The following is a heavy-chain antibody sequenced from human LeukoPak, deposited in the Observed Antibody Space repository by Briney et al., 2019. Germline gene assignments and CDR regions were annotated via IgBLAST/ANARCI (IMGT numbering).Heavy chain of an antibody. CDR3: ARDLSGVTGYTYGRGIDY. D-gene: IGHD5-18*01. V-gene: IGHV3-7*01. J-gene: IGHJ4*02. CDR1: GFTVSSNY. CDR2: IKKDGSEK. Sequence: GGTLRLSCAASGFTVSSNYMSWVRQAPGKGLEWVANIKKDGSEKYYVDSVKGRFTVSRDNAKTSLYLQMNSLRAEDTAVYYCARDLSGVTGYTYGRGIDYWGQGTLVTVSS.